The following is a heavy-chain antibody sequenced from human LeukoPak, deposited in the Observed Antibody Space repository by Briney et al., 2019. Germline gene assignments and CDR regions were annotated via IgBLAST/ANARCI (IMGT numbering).Heavy chain of an antibody. J-gene: IGHJ3*02. D-gene: IGHD6-6*01. Sequence: SETLSLTCTVSGGSISSSSYYWGWIRQPPGKGLEWIGSIYYSGSTYYNPSLKSRVTISVDTSKNQFSLKLSSVTAADTAVYYCATPALYSSSSRHAAFDIWGQGTMVTVSS. CDR3: ATPALYSSSSRHAAFDI. V-gene: IGHV4-39*07. CDR2: IYYSGST. CDR1: GGSISSSSYY.